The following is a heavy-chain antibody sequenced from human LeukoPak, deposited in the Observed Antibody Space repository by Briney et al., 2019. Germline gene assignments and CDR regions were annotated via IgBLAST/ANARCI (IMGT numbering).Heavy chain of an antibody. J-gene: IGHJ1*01. CDR1: GYTFTAYF. Sequence: ASVKVSCKASGYTFTAYFIHWVRQTPGQGLEWMGWINTKIGDTKYAQKFQGRVTMTRDTSTTTASLDLSRLTSDDTAAYYCARAKTGAAHEFFEYWGQGTLVTVPS. CDR2: INTKIGDT. CDR3: ARAKTGAAHEFFEY. V-gene: IGHV1-2*02. D-gene: IGHD2-15*01.